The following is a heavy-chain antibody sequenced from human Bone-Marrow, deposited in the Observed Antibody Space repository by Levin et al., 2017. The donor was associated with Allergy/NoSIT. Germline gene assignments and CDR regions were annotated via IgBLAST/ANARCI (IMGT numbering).Heavy chain of an antibody. D-gene: IGHD2-8*01. J-gene: IGHJ4*02. CDR3: ARGLMIGGSKMFDV. CDR2: INPNGGGT. CDR1: GYTFTVYY. V-gene: IGHV1-2*02. Sequence: ASVKVSCKASGYTFTVYYIHWLRQAPGQRLEWMGWINPNGGGTDYAQKFQGRVTMTRDAPINTAYMELSRLTSDDPAVYYCARGLMIGGSKMFDVWGQGTLVTVSS.